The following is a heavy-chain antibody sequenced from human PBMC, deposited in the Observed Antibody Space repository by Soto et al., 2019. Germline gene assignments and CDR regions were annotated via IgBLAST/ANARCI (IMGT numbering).Heavy chain of an antibody. Sequence: SETLSLTCAVYGGSFSCYYWSWIRQPPGKGLEWIGEINHSGSTNYNPSLKSRVTISVDTSKNQFSLKLSSVTAADTAVYYCARGSSTWYSSSGNWFDPWGKGTLVTVSS. J-gene: IGHJ5*02. CDR1: GGSFSCYY. CDR2: INHSGST. D-gene: IGHD6-13*01. CDR3: ARGSSTWYSSSGNWFDP. V-gene: IGHV4-34*01.